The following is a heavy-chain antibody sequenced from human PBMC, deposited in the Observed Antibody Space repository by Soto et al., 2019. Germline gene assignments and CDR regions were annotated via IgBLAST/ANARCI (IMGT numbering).Heavy chain of an antibody. Sequence: GGSLRLSCSASGITFSSYAMDWVRQAPGKGLEWVSGISSSGGSTYYADSVKGRFTISRDNSKNMLYLQMNNLRAEDTAVYYCAKAQGGSYFDYWGQGTLVTVSS. V-gene: IGHV3-23*01. D-gene: IGHD2-15*01. CDR1: GITFSSYA. J-gene: IGHJ4*02. CDR2: ISSSGGST. CDR3: AKAQGGSYFDY.